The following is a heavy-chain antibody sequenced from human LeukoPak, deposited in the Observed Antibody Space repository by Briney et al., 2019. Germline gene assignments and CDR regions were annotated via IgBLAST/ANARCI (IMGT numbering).Heavy chain of an antibody. D-gene: IGHD3-22*01. CDR2: IIPILGIA. Sequence: ASVKVSCKASGGTFSSYAISWVRQAPGQGLEWMGRIIPILGIANYAQKFQGRVTITADKSTSTAYMELSSLRSEDTAVYYCARPISASDYYDSSGYQWGQGTLVTVSS. CDR1: GGTFSSYA. CDR3: ARPISASDYYDSSGYQ. V-gene: IGHV1-69*04. J-gene: IGHJ4*02.